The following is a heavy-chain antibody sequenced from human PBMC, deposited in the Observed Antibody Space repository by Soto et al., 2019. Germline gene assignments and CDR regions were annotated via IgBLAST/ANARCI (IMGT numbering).Heavy chain of an antibody. CDR1: GGSISSSSYY. Sequence: SETLSLTCTVSGGSISSSSYYWGWIRQPPGKGLEWIGSIYYSGSTYYNPSLKSRVTISVDTSKNQFSLKLSSVTAADTAVYYCARRLCYDSSGFEGGGMDVWGQGTTVTVSS. V-gene: IGHV4-39*01. CDR2: IYYSGST. CDR3: ARRLCYDSSGFEGGGMDV. D-gene: IGHD3-22*01. J-gene: IGHJ6*02.